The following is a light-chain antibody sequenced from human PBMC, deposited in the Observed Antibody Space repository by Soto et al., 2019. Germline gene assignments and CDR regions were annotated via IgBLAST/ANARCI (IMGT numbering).Light chain of an antibody. Sequence: IELTQSPGTLSLSPGERATLFCRASQTLSINSLAWYQQKPGQAPRLLIYGASTRHTGIPDRFNGSGSGTDFALTINRLEPEDFAVYYCQQYDGAPLTFGPGTKVNVK. J-gene: IGKJ3*01. CDR2: GAS. CDR3: QQYDGAPLT. CDR1: QTLSINS. V-gene: IGKV3-20*01.